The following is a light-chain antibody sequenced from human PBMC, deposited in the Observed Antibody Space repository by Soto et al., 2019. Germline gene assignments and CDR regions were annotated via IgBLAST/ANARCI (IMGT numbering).Light chain of an antibody. Sequence: SPGETATLSCRTSQSVSNYVAWYQQKPGQVPXVLIHDASSXATGIPARFSGSGSGTDFTLTITSLEPEDFAVYYCQLRTDWPPALTFGGGTKVEI. CDR1: QSVSNY. CDR3: QLRTDWPPALT. J-gene: IGKJ4*01. V-gene: IGKV3-11*01. CDR2: DAS.